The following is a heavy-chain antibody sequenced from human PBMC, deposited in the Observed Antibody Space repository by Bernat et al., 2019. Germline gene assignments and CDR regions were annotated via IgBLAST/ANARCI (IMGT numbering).Heavy chain of an antibody. CDR2: IYYSGST. D-gene: IGHD4-17*01. V-gene: IGHV4-59*01. CDR1: SGSISSYY. Sequence: QVQLQELGPGLVKPSETLSLTCTVSSGSISSYYWSWIRQPPGKGLEWIGYIYYSGSTNYNPSLKSRVTISVDTSKNQFSLRLSSVTAADTAVYYCARDNPDYGDAFDIWGQGTTVTVSS. CDR3: ARDNPDYGDAFDI. J-gene: IGHJ3*02.